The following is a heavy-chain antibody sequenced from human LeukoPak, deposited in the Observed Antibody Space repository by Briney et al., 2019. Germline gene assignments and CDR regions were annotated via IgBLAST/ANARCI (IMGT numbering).Heavy chain of an antibody. CDR1: GFTFSSYA. CDR2: ISYDGSNK. J-gene: IGHJ4*02. CDR3: AREVTSDWEYYFDY. V-gene: IGHV3-30-3*01. D-gene: IGHD1-26*01. Sequence: GRSLRLSCAASGFTFSSYAMHWVRQAPGKGLEWVAVISYDGSNKYYADSVKGRFTISRDNSKNTLYLQMNSLRAEDTAVYYCAREVTSDWEYYFDYWGQGTLVTVSS.